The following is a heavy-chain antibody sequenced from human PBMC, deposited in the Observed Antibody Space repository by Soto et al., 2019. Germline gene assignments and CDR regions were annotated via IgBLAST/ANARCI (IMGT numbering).Heavy chain of an antibody. V-gene: IGHV3-21*01. CDR2: ISSSSSYI. Sequence: EVQLVESGGGLVKPGGSLRLSCAASGFTFSSYSMNWVRQAPGKGLEWVSSISSSSSYIYYADSVKGRFTLSRDNAKKSLYLQMNSLRAEDTAVYYCSRDLEYSSSPGPWGQGTLVTVSS. CDR1: GFTFSSYS. CDR3: SRDLEYSSSPGP. J-gene: IGHJ5*02. D-gene: IGHD6-6*01.